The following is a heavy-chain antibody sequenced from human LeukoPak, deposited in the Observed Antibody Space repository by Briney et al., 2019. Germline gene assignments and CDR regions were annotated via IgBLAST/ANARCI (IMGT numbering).Heavy chain of an antibody. CDR2: ISAYNGNT. V-gene: IGHV1-18*04. Sequence: ASVKVSCKASGYTFTSYYMHWVRQAPGQGLEWMGLISAYNGNTNYAQKLQGRVTMTTDTSTSTAYMELRSLRSDDTAVYYCARDCSSTSCYGFYYYMDVWGKGTTVTVSS. CDR3: ARDCSSTSCYGFYYYMDV. D-gene: IGHD2-2*01. J-gene: IGHJ6*03. CDR1: GYTFTSYY.